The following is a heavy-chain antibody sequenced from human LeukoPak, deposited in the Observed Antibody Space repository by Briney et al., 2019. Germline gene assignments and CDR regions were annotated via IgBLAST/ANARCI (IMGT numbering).Heavy chain of an antibody. CDR3: ARGSPYVY. D-gene: IGHD3-16*01. CDR2: SHYSGST. Sequence: SETLSLTCTVSGGSISSGTYHWGWIRQPPGKGLEWIGSSHYSGSTYYNPTLKSPLTRSVDKPKPQFSLRLSSVTAADTAVYYCARGSPYVYWGQGTLVTVSS. J-gene: IGHJ4*02. V-gene: IGHV4-39*07. CDR1: GGSISSGTYH.